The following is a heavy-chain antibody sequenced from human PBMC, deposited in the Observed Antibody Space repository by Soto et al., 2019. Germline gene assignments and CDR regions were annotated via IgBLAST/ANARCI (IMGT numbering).Heavy chain of an antibody. CDR3: ARAAPSRSLSGVGDY. J-gene: IGHJ4*02. Sequence: QVQLQESGPGLVMPSQTLSLTCTVSGAPISSGGYYWSWIRQHPGKGLEYIGYIYYSGSTFYNPSLKSRVTISLERSKNQFSLKLSSVTAADTAVYYCARAAPSRSLSGVGDYWGQGTLVTVSS. CDR1: GAPISSGGYY. V-gene: IGHV4-31*03. D-gene: IGHD3-16*02. CDR2: IYYSGST.